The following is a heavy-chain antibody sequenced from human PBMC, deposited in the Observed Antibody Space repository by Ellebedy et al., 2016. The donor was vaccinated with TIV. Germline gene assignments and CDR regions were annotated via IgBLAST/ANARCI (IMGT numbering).Heavy chain of an antibody. CDR1: GFTFGDYN. Sequence: GESLKISCAASGFTFGDYNMNWVRQSPGKGLEWVSSIRSTGSDKYYAESVKGRFTISRDNAQNTLFLQMNSLRVEDTAVYYCARKAPAPTTVPPNWYFDLWGRGTLVTVSS. J-gene: IGHJ2*01. CDR2: IRSTGSDK. CDR3: ARKAPAPTTVPPNWYFDL. D-gene: IGHD4-17*01. V-gene: IGHV3-21*06.